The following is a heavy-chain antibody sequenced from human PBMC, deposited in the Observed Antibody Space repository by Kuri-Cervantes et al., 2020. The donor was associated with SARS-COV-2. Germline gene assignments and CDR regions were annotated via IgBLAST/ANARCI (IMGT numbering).Heavy chain of an antibody. D-gene: IGHD2-2*01. Sequence: LTRAASGFTFSSYGMHWVRQAPGKGLEWVAVISYDGSNKYYADSVKGRFTISRDNSKNTLYLQMNSLRAEDTAVYYCARETIVVVPAAPTENWFDPWGQGTLVTVSS. J-gene: IGHJ5*02. CDR3: ARETIVVVPAAPTENWFDP. CDR1: GFTFSSYG. CDR2: ISYDGSNK. V-gene: IGHV3-30*19.